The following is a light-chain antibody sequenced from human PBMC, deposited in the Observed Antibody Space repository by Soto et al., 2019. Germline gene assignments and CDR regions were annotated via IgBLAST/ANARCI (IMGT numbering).Light chain of an antibody. CDR1: QSVSSSY. Sequence: EIVLTQSPGTLSLSPGERATLSCRASQSVSSSYLAWYQQKPGQAPRLLIYGASSRATGIPDRFSGRGSGTDFTLTISSLEPEDFAVYYCHQRFSWPLPFGGGTKVEI. V-gene: IGKV3D-20*02. J-gene: IGKJ4*01. CDR3: HQRFSWPLP. CDR2: GAS.